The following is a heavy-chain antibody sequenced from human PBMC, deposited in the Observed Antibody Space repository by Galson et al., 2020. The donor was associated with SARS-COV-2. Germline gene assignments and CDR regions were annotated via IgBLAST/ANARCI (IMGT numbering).Heavy chain of an antibody. CDR3: RLWDES. J-gene: IGHJ5*02. D-gene: IGHD1-26*01. CDR1: GVSFSSAW. CDR2: IKSKSDGETT. V-gene: IGHV3-15*05. Sequence: GGSLRLSCAASGVSFSSAWMTWVRQAPGKGLEWVGRIKSKSDGETTDYAAAVKGRFTISIDDSKNTLYLQMNSLKIEDTAVYYCRLWDESWVQVILVTVSS.